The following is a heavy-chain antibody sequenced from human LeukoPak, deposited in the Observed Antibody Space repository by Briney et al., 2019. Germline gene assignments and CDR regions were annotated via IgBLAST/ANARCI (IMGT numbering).Heavy chain of an antibody. J-gene: IGHJ5*02. D-gene: IGHD3-22*01. V-gene: IGHV3-23*01. Sequence: PGGSLRLSCAASGFTVSSNYMSWVRQAPGKGLEWVSAISGSGGSTYYADSVKGRFTISRDNSKNTLYLQMNSLRAEDTAVYYCAKLGKQDYDSSGPVSWGQGTLVTVSS. CDR2: ISGSGGST. CDR1: GFTVSSNY. CDR3: AKLGKQDYDSSGPVS.